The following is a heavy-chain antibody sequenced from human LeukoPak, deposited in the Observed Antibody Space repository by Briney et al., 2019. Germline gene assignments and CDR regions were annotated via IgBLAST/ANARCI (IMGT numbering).Heavy chain of an antibody. CDR3: ARGEWLRLEPHYYYGMDV. CDR1: GGTFSSYA. D-gene: IGHD5-12*01. CDR2: IIPIFGTA. Sequence: GASVTVSCTASGGTFSSYAISWVRQAPGQGHEWMGGIIPIFGTANYAQKFQGRVTITADESTSTAYMELSSLRSEDTAVYYCARGEWLRLEPHYYYGMDVWGKGTTVTVSS. V-gene: IGHV1-69*13. J-gene: IGHJ6*04.